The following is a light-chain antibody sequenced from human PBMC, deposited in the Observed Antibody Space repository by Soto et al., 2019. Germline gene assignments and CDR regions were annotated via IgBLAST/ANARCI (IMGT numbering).Light chain of an antibody. Sequence: SVLTQPASVSGSPGQSITISCTGTSSDVGGYNYVSWYQQEPGKAPKLMICDVSNRPSGVSNRFSGSKSGNTASLTISGLQAEDEADYYCSSYTSGTTFVFGTGTKVTVL. J-gene: IGLJ1*01. V-gene: IGLV2-14*01. CDR2: DVS. CDR1: SSDVGGYNY. CDR3: SSYTSGTTFV.